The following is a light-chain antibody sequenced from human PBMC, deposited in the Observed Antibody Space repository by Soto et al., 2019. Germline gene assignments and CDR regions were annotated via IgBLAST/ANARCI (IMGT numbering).Light chain of an antibody. J-gene: IGLJ1*01. V-gene: IGLV2-14*01. CDR3: ASFSSSTSLYV. CDR1: TRDIAGYNY. CDR2: QVT. Sequence: QSALTQPASVSGSLGQSITISCTGTTRDIAGYNYISWYQQLPGKAPKLMIYQVTIRPAGISHRFSGSKSGNTASLTISGLQAEDEADYYCASFSSSTSLYVFGTGTKLTVL.